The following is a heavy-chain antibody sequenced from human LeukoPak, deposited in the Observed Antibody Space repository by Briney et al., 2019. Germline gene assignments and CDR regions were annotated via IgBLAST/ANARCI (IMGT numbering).Heavy chain of an antibody. Sequence: SETLSLTCTVSGGSISSYYWSWIRQPAGKGLEWIGRIYTSGSTNYNPSLKSRVTMSVDTSKNQFSLKLSSVTAADTAVYYCASTAVAVASNRAYYFDYWGQGTLVTVSS. CDR2: IYTSGST. CDR1: GGSISSYY. V-gene: IGHV4-4*07. CDR3: ASTAVAVASNRAYYFDY. J-gene: IGHJ4*02. D-gene: IGHD6-19*01.